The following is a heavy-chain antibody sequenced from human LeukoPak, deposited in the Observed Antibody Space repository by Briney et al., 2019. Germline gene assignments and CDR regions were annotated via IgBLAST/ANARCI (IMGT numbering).Heavy chain of an antibody. CDR2: ISTSGSSK. Sequence: GGSLRLSCAASGFTFSSYVMNWVRQAPGKGLEWVSYISTSGSSKYYADSVKGRFTISRDNAKNSLNLHMNGLRVEDTAVNYCARNRDYGDPFDIWGQGTMVTVSS. CDR1: GFTFSSYV. J-gene: IGHJ3*02. V-gene: IGHV3-48*03. D-gene: IGHD4-17*01. CDR3: ARNRDYGDPFDI.